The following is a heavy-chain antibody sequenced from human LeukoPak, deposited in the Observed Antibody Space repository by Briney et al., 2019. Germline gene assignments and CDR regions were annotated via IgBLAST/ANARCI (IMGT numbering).Heavy chain of an antibody. Sequence: GGSLRRSCAGSGFTFSSYSMNGVRQAPGKGLEWVSYISSSSSTIYYADSVKGRFTISRDNAKNSLYLQMNSLRAEDTAVYYCASSGYSYGQGKASAADEATYYMDVWGKGTTVTVSS. CDR1: GFTFSSYS. CDR2: ISSSSSTI. D-gene: IGHD5-18*01. CDR3: ASSGYSYGQGKASAADEATYYMDV. J-gene: IGHJ6*03. V-gene: IGHV3-48*01.